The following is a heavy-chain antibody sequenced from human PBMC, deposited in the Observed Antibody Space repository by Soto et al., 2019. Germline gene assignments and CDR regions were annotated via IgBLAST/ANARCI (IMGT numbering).Heavy chain of an antibody. CDR1: GDTFSTFA. D-gene: IGHD1-20*01. V-gene: IGHV1-69*13. J-gene: IGHJ6*02. Sequence: SVKVSCKASGDTFSTFAISWVRQAPGQGLEWMGGIIPIFGTPDYAQHFPGRVTISADESTKTAYLELSSLRPEDTAVYYCARSPGITGTRASQYAMDVWRQGTTVTVSS. CDR2: IIPIFGTP. CDR3: ARSPGITGTRASQYAMDV.